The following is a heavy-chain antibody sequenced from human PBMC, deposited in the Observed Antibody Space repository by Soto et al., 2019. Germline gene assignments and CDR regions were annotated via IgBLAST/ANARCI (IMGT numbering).Heavy chain of an antibody. J-gene: IGHJ3*02. CDR1: GASISNYY. V-gene: IGHV4-59*01. CDR2: MYYSGRT. D-gene: IGHD3-3*01. Sequence: SLTCAVSGASISNYYRNWLRHPLGKGREWIGFMYYSGRTNYNPSLKSRVIISLDKSKNLFSLRLSSVTAADTAVYYRPPYHPWSGYDPSPEAAFDIWGQGTMATVSS. CDR3: PPYHPWSGYDPSPEAAFDI.